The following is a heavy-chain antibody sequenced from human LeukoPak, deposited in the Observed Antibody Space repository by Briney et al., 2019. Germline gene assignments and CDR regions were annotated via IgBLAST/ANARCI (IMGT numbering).Heavy chain of an antibody. CDR2: ISKSATTV. CDR3: GRAPDYPGFGHYYMDV. Sequence: GGSLRLSCAVSGFTFTDYYMSWIRQPPGKGLKWLSYISKSATTVYYADSVKGRFTISRDNSKNSVYLQMNGLTAEDTALYYCGRAPDYPGFGHYYMDVWGRGTPVIVSS. D-gene: IGHD3-10*01. V-gene: IGHV3-11*04. CDR1: GFTFTDYY. J-gene: IGHJ6*03.